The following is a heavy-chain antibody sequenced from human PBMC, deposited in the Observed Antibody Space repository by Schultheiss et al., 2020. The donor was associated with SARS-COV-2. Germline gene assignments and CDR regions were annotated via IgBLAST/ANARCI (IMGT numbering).Heavy chain of an antibody. D-gene: IGHD1/OR15-1a*01. Sequence: ASVKVSCKASGYTFTGYYMHWVRQAPGQGLEWMGRINPNSGGTNYAQKFQGRVTMTRDTSISTAYMELSRLRSDDTAVYYCAREMGTQSPFIYGMDLWGQGTTVTVSS. V-gene: IGHV1-2*06. CDR2: INPNSGGT. J-gene: IGHJ6*02. CDR1: GYTFTGYY. CDR3: AREMGTQSPFIYGMDL.